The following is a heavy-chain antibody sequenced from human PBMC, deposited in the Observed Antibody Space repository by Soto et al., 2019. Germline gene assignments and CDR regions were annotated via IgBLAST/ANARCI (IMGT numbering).Heavy chain of an antibody. CDR3: AGDSRGYSYAASYYYGMDV. D-gene: IGHD5-18*01. CDR1: GGTFSSYA. J-gene: IGHJ6*02. V-gene: IGHV1-69*13. CDR2: IIPIFGTA. Sequence: SVKVSCKASGGTFSSYAISWVRQAPGQGLEWMGGIIPIFGTANYAQKFQGRVTITADESTSTAYMELSSLRSEDTAVYYCAGDSRGYSYAASYYYGMDVWGQGTTVTVSS.